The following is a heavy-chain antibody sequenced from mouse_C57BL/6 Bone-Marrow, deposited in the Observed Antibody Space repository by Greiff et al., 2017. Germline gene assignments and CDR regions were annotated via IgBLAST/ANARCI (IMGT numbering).Heavy chain of an antibody. CDR3: TRQGLYSRSQYYFDY. V-gene: IGHV1-15*01. CDR1: GYTFTDYE. Sequence: VKLMESGAELVRPGASVTLSCKASGYTFTDYEMHWVKQTPVHGLEWIGAIDPETGGTAYNQKFKGKAILTADKSSSTAYMELRSLTSEDAAVYYCTRQGLYSRSQYYFDYWGQGTTLKVSS. CDR2: IDPETGGT. D-gene: IGHD1-1*01. J-gene: IGHJ2*01.